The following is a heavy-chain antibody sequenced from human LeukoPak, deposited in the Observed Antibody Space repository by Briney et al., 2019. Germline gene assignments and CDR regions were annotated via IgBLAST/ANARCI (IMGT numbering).Heavy chain of an antibody. J-gene: IGHJ4*02. CDR3: ARVEDYSSSWSPFDY. CDR2: ISAYNGNT. V-gene: IGHV1-18*01. Sequence: ASVKVSCKASGYTFTSYGISWVRQAPGQGLEWMGWISAYNGNTNYAQKLQGRVTMTTDTSTSTAYMELRSLRSDDTAVYYCARVEDYSSSWSPFDYWGQGTLVTVSS. D-gene: IGHD6-13*01. CDR1: GYTFTSYG.